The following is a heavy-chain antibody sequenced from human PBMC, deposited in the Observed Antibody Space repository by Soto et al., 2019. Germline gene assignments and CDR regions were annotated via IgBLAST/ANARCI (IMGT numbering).Heavy chain of an antibody. J-gene: IGHJ3*01. CDR3: ARARYSTSTGAFDV. CDR1: GYRFSIYW. D-gene: IGHD1-26*01. V-gene: IGHV5-51*01. Sequence: GESLKISCKGSGYRFSIYWIGWVRQMPGKGLEWVGNIYPGDSRSTYSPSYQGQVIIPADKSIDTAYLQWGSLKASDPAIYYCARARYSTSTGAFDVSGKATMLTLSS. CDR2: IYPGDSRS.